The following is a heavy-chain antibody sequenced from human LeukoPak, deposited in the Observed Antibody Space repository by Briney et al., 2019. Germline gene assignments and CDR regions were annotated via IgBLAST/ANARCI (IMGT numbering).Heavy chain of an antibody. CDR2: ICGSGGST. Sequence: PGGALRLSCAAPGFIFSSYAMSWVRQAPGKGLEWVSTICGSGGSTYYADSLKGRFTIFRDNSKNPAYLEMKRLTAQDTGEQLSAKGRSCINGVWQGDFDYWGQGTLGTVSS. CDR1: GFIFSSYA. J-gene: IGHJ4*02. CDR3: AKGRSCINGVWQGDFDY. D-gene: IGHD2-8*01. V-gene: IGHV3-23*01.